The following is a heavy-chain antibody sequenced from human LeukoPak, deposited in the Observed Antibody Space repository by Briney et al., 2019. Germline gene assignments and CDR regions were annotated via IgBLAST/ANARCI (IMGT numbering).Heavy chain of an antibody. CDR1: GFTFNSYE. D-gene: IGHD3-22*01. CDR3: ARGSVYDSSGYFDY. J-gene: IGHJ4*02. V-gene: IGHV3-48*03. Sequence: GGSLRLSCAASGFTFNSYEMNWVRQAPGKGLEWISYISSSGSIIYYADSVKGRFTISRDNAKNSLSLQMNSLRAEDTAVYYCARGSVYDSSGYFDYWGQGTLVTVSS. CDR2: ISSSGSII.